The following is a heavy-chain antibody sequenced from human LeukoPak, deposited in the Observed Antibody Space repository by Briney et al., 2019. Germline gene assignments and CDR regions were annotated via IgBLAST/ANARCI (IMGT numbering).Heavy chain of an antibody. CDR2: ISSGGSTM. D-gene: IGHD3-9*01. CDR1: GITFSDYH. V-gene: IGHV3-11*01. J-gene: IGHJ6*02. Sequence: PGGSLRLSCAASGITFSDYHMSWIRQAPGKGLEWVSYISSGGSTMYYADSVKGRFTISRDNAKNSLYLQMNRLRAEDTAVYYCARAILSDPKYYGMDVWGQGTTVTVSS. CDR3: ARAILSDPKYYGMDV.